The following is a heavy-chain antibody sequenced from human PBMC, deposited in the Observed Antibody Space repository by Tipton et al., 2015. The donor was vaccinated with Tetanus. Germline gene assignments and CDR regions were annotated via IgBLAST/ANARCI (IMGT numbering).Heavy chain of an antibody. CDR1: GASISSNTYY. V-gene: IGHV4-39*01. D-gene: IGHD7-27*01. J-gene: IGHJ2*01. CDR2: VSYSGST. CDR3: ARLFNWGSGYFFFDL. Sequence: TLSLTCTVSGASISSNTYYWGWIRQPPGKGLEWIASVSYSGSTYYNPSLKSRVTMSLDTSKNQFSVRLTSVTAADTAVYYCARLFNWGSGYFFFDLWGRGTLVTVPS.